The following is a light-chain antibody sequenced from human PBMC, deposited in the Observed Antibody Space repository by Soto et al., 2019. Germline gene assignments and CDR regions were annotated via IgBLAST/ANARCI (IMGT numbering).Light chain of an antibody. CDR3: QHFDDSLT. V-gene: IGKV3-20*01. Sequence: EVVLTQSPGTLSLSPGERATLSCRASQSVDSSTLDWYQQKPGQAPRLLISGASKRATGTPDRFSGSVSGTDFPLTISRLEPEDFAVYYCQHFDDSLTFGGGTKVEIK. CDR1: QSVDSST. CDR2: GAS. J-gene: IGKJ4*01.